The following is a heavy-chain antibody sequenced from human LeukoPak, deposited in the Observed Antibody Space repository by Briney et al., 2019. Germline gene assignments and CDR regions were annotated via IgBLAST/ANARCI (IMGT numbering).Heavy chain of an antibody. D-gene: IGHD6-25*01. J-gene: IGHJ4*02. CDR3: ARVWSPPYTSDWPYYFDY. Sequence: GGSLRLSCAASGFTISSYGMHWVRQAPGKGMAWVAFIRYDGSNKYYADSVKGRFTISRDNSKNTLYLQMNSLRAEDTAVYYCARVWSPPYTSDWPYYFDYWGQGTLVTVSS. CDR2: IRYDGSNK. CDR1: GFTISSYG. V-gene: IGHV3-30*02.